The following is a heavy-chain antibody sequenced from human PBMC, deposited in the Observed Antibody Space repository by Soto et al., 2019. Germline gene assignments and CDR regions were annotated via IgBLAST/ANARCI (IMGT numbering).Heavy chain of an antibody. D-gene: IGHD3-10*01. CDR2: IYHGGTT. CDR3: AAYYCSPLAVY. Sequence: QLQLQESGSGLVKPSQTLSLTCTVSAGSINTAASSWAWVRQPPGEGLDFIGYIYHGGTTFLNPSLRSRLIISVDRSKNQFSLKLGSVTAADTAVYYCAAYYCSPLAVYWGQGTLVTVSS. CDR1: AGSINTAASS. V-gene: IGHV4-30-2*01. J-gene: IGHJ4*02.